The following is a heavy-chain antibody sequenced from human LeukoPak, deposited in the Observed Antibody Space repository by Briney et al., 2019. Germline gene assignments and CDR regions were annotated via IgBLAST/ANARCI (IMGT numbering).Heavy chain of an antibody. V-gene: IGHV1-69*04. CDR2: IIPILGIA. J-gene: IGHJ3*02. Sequence: SVKVSCKASGGTFSSYAISWVRQAPGQGLEWMGRIIPILGIANYAQKFQGRVTITADKSTSTAYMELSSLRSEDTAVYYCAEERSFGDYDAFDIWGQGTMVTVS. CDR3: AEERSFGDYDAFDI. CDR1: GGTFSSYA. D-gene: IGHD2-21*02.